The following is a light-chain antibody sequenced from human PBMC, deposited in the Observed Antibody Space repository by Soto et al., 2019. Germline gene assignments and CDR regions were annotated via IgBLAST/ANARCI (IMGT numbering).Light chain of an antibody. V-gene: IGKV3-15*01. CDR3: QQYADWPLT. J-gene: IGKJ4*01. CDR2: KTS. Sequence: IVMTQSPATVSVSPGESTSLSCRASRTIGTNLGWYQQKPGQAPRLLISKTSNRATGVPARFSGSGSGTELTLTITSLQYEDIAVYSCQQYADWPLTFGGGTKVDIK. CDR1: RTIGTN.